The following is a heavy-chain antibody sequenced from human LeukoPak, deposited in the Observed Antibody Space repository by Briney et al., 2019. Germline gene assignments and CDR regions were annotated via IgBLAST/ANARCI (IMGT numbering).Heavy chain of an antibody. V-gene: IGHV3-53*01. CDR1: GFAVSSNY. D-gene: IGHD4/OR15-4a*01. J-gene: IGHJ4*02. CDR2: IYRDGNT. Sequence: PGGSLRLSCAVSGFAVSSNYMSWVRQAPGKGLEWVSVIYRDGNTYYEDSVKGRFTISRDNSNNTLYLQMNSLRAEDTAVYYCARWDYGDPFDYWGRGTLVTVSS. CDR3: ARWDYGDPFDY.